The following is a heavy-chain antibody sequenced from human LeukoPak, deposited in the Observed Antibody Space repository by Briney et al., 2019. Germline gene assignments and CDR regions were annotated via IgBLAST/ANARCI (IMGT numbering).Heavy chain of an antibody. CDR2: IYHSGST. J-gene: IGHJ4*02. CDR3: ARLVTVTTGGYYFDY. D-gene: IGHD4-17*01. CDR1: GYSISSGYY. Sequence: SETLSLTCAVSGYSISSGYYCGWIRQPPGKGLEWIGSIYHSGSTYYNPSLKSRVTISVDTSKNQFSLKLSSVTAADTAVYYCARLVTVTTGGYYFDYWGQGTLVTVSS. V-gene: IGHV4-38-2*01.